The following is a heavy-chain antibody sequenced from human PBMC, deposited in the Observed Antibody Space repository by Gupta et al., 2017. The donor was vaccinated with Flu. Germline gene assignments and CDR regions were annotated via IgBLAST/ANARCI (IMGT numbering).Heavy chain of an antibody. V-gene: IGHV4-34*02. CDR2: SNHSGDT. Sequence: QVRLQQWGAGLLKPSETLSLTCAVYGGSFSGYYWSWSRQSPGKGLEWIEESNHSGDTNYNPSLKSRVTLSVDTSKTQFSINLTSVTAADTAVDYCARLRPLLRFLAAWGQGTLVTVSS. CDR1: GGSFSGYY. D-gene: IGHD3-3*01. CDR3: ARLRPLLRFLAA. J-gene: IGHJ5*02.